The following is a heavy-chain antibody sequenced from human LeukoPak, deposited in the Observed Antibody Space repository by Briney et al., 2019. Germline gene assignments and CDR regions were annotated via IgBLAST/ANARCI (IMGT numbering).Heavy chain of an antibody. CDR3: ARWAYAMVRGVQNSYYYYMDV. CDR2: ISAYNGNT. CDR1: GYTFTSYG. J-gene: IGHJ6*03. V-gene: IGHV1-18*01. D-gene: IGHD3-10*01. Sequence: ASVKVSCKASGYTFTSYGISWVRQAPGQGLEWMGWISAYNGNTNYAQKLQGRGTMTTDTSTSTAYMELRSLRSDDTAVYYCARWAYAMVRGVQNSYYYYMDVWGKGTTVTVSS.